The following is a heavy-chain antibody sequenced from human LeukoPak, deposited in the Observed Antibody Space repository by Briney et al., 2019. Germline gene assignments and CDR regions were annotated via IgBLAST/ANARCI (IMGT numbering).Heavy chain of an antibody. D-gene: IGHD4-17*01. CDR3: AKDGGGDYESCFDY. CDR2: IWYDGSNK. Sequence: GRSLRLSCAASGFTFSSYGMHWVRQAPGKGLEWVAVIWYDGSNKYYADSVKGRFTISRDNSKNTLYLQMNSLRAEDTAVYYCAKDGGGDYESCFDYWGQGTLVTVSS. V-gene: IGHV3-33*06. J-gene: IGHJ4*02. CDR1: GFTFSSYG.